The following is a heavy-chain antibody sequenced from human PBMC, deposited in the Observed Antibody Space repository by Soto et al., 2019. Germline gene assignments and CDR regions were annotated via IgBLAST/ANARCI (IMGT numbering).Heavy chain of an antibody. D-gene: IGHD1-26*01. Sequence: EVQLLESGGGLVQPGGSLRLSCAASGFTFGSYAMSWVRQAPGKGLEWVSLVTYSGANTYYAGSVTGRFTISRDNCRNTLYLQMSSLRVEDTAVYYCATPSLSTGGYSSFDSWGRGTLVTVSS. CDR1: GFTFGSYA. CDR3: ATPSLSTGGYSSFDS. CDR2: VTYSGANT. J-gene: IGHJ4*02. V-gene: IGHV3-23*01.